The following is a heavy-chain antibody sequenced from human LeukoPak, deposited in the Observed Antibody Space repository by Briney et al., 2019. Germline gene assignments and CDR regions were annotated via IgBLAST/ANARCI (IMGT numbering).Heavy chain of an antibody. J-gene: IGHJ4*02. CDR3: TTDTSSGDDSIFDY. CDR1: GFTFSNAW. V-gene: IGHV3-15*01. Sequence: GGSLRLSCEASGFTFSNAWMYWVRQAPGKGLEWVGRIKSKTDSGTTDYAAPVKGRFTISRDDSKNTLYLQMNSLKTEDTAVYYCTTDTSSGDDSIFDYWGQGTLVTVSS. D-gene: IGHD7-27*01. CDR2: IKSKTDSGTT.